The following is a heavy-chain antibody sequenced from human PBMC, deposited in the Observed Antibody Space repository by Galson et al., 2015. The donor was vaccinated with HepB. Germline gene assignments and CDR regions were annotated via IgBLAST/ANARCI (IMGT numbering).Heavy chain of an antibody. Sequence: QSGAEVKKPGESLRISCQGSGYSFTTYWINWLRQMPGKGLEWVGRIDPSGSYADYSPSLRGHVTISADQSINTAYLQWSSLKASDTAMYYCARRYCTGGSCYSGFDYWGQGTLVTVSS. CDR2: IDPSGSYA. V-gene: IGHV5-10-1*01. CDR3: ARRYCTGGSCYSGFDY. D-gene: IGHD2-15*01. J-gene: IGHJ4*02. CDR1: GYSFTTYW.